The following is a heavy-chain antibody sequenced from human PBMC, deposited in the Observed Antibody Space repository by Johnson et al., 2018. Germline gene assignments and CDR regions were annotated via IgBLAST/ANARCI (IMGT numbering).Heavy chain of an antibody. CDR3: ARLYDILTGVYAFDI. Sequence: QVQLQESGPGLVKPSETLSLTCSVSGGSISPYYWSWIRQPPGKGLEWIGYIHYSGSTNYIPSLQSRLTIAVDTSTTQFSLKLRSVPASDTAVYYCARLYDILTGVYAFDIWGQGTMVTVSS. J-gene: IGHJ3*02. CDR1: GGSISPYY. V-gene: IGHV4-59*01. D-gene: IGHD3-9*01. CDR2: IHYSGST.